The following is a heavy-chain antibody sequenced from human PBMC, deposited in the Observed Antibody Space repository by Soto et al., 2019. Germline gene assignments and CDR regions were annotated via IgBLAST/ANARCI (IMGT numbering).Heavy chain of an antibody. CDR3: TRHGQSHDLTSLLRVLRYFDWAYGTFDI. D-gene: IGHD3-9*01. J-gene: IGHJ3*02. V-gene: IGHV3-73*01. CDR2: IRSKANSYAT. Sequence: GGSLRLSCAASGFTFSGSAMHWVRQASGKGLEWVGRIRSKANSYATAYAASVKGRFTISRDDSKNTAYLQMKSLKTEDTAVNYCTRHGQSHDLTSLLRVLRYFDWAYGTFDIWGQGTMVTVSS. CDR1: GFTFSGSA.